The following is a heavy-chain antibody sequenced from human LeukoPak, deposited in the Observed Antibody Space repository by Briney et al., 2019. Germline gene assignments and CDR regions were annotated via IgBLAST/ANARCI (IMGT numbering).Heavy chain of an antibody. CDR2: INHSGST. J-gene: IGHJ1*01. CDR1: GGSFRGYY. Sequence: SETLSLTCAVYGGSFRGYYWSWIRQPPGKGLEWIGEINHSGSTNYNPSLKSRVTISVDTSKNQFSLKLSSVTAADTAVYYCARVGDSSGYYYGITEYFQHWGQGTLVTVSS. D-gene: IGHD3-22*01. V-gene: IGHV4-34*01. CDR3: ARVGDSSGYYYGITEYFQH.